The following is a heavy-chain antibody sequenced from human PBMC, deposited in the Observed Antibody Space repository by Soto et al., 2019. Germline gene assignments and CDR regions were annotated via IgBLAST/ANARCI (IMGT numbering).Heavy chain of an antibody. V-gene: IGHV4-61*01. CDR1: GGSVSSGTYY. J-gene: IGHJ5*02. CDR2: IDYSGST. CDR3: ARHPSDFWFDP. Sequence: PSETLSLTCTVSGGSVSSGTYYWCWIRQPPGKGLEWIGNIDYSGSTNYNPSLKSRVTISVDTSKNQFSQKLSSVNAGDTAVYYCARHPSDFWFDPWGQGTLVTVSS. D-gene: IGHD2-21*02.